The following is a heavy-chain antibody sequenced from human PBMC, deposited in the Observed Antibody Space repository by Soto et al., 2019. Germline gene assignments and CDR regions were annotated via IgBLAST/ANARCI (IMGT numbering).Heavy chain of an antibody. Sequence: LSLTCTVSGGSISSYYWSWIRQPAGKGLEWIGRIYTSGSTNYNPSLKSRVTMSVDTSKNQFSLKLSSVTAADTAVYYCARAGIPPEDRYWFDTWGQGTLVTVSS. CDR2: IYTSGST. CDR3: ARAGIPPEDRYWFDT. CDR1: GGSISSYY. D-gene: IGHD6-25*01. V-gene: IGHV4-4*07. J-gene: IGHJ5*02.